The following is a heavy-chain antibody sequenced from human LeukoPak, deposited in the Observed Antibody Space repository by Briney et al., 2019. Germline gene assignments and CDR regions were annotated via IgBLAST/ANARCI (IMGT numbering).Heavy chain of an antibody. V-gene: IGHV3-21*01. CDR3: ARERGIVVVVAAYDAFDI. Sequence: GGSLRLSCAASGFTFSSYSMNWVRQAPGKGLEWVSSISSSSYIYYADSVKGRFTISRDNAKNSLYLQMNSLRAEDTAVYYCARERGIVVVVAAYDAFDIWGQRTMVTVSS. D-gene: IGHD2-15*01. CDR1: GFTFSSYS. J-gene: IGHJ3*02. CDR2: ISSSSYI.